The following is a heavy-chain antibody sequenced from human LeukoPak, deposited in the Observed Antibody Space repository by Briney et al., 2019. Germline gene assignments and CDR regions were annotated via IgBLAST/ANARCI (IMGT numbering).Heavy chain of an antibody. CDR2: ISSSGSTM. CDR1: GFTFSVYY. V-gene: IGHV3-11*01. D-gene: IGHD3-22*01. CDR3: ARENYDSSGYYY. J-gene: IGHJ4*02. Sequence: GGSLRLSCAASGFTFSVYYMSWIRQAPGKGLEWVSYISSSGSTMYYAESVKGRFTFSRDNAKNSLYLQMNSLRAEDTAVYYCARENYDSSGYYYWGQGTLVTVSS.